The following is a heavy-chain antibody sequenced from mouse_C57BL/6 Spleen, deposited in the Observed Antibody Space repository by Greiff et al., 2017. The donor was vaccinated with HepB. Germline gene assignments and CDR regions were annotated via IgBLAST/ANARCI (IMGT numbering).Heavy chain of an antibody. J-gene: IGHJ1*03. CDR3: ARLGDGYPYWYFDV. CDR2: ISSGSSTI. Sequence: EVQLVESGGGLVKPGGSLKLSCAASGFTFSDYGMHWVRQAPEKGLEWVAYISSGSSTIYYADTVKGRFTISRDNAKNTLFLQMTSLRSEDTAMYYCARLGDGYPYWYFDVWGTGTTVTVSS. D-gene: IGHD2-3*01. CDR1: GFTFSDYG. V-gene: IGHV5-17*01.